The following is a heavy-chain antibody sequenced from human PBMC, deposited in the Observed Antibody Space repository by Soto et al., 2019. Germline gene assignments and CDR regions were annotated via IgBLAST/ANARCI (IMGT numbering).Heavy chain of an antibody. V-gene: IGHV4-34*01. CDR2: INHSGST. D-gene: IGHD2-8*01. CDR3: ARLMVYADNWFDP. CDR1: GGYFSVYY. Sequence: SETLSLTCAVYGGYFSVYYWSWLRPPPGKGLEWIGEINHSGSTNYNPSLKSRVTISVDTSKNQFSLKLSSVTAADTAVYYCARLMVYADNWFDPWGQGTLVTVSS. J-gene: IGHJ5*02.